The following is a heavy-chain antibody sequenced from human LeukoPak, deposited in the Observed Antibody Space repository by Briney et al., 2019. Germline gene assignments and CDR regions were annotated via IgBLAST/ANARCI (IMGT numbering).Heavy chain of an antibody. D-gene: IGHD2-15*01. CDR2: IYDSGRT. V-gene: IGHV4-30-2*01. Sequence: SETLSLTCTVSGASISSGDYYWTWIRQPPGKGLEWIGYIYDSGRTDFNPSLKSRVTISVDRSKNQFSLRLSSVTAADTAVYYCANADRFCSGSCHVPDAFDFWGQGTMVTVSS. CDR1: GASISSGDYY. CDR3: ANADRFCSGSCHVPDAFDF. J-gene: IGHJ3*01.